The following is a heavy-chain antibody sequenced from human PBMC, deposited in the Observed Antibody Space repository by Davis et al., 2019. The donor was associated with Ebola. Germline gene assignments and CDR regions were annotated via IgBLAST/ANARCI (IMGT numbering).Heavy chain of an antibody. J-gene: IGHJ6*02. V-gene: IGHV1-46*01. Sequence: GESLKISCAASGFTFTSYYMHWVRQAPGQGLEWMGIINPSGGSTSYAQKFQGRVTMTRDTSTSTVYMELSSLRSEDTAAYYCARERIVVVVAAIGGYYYNGMDVWGQGTTVTVSS. CDR2: INPSGGST. CDR3: ARERIVVVVAAIGGYYYNGMDV. D-gene: IGHD2-15*01. CDR1: GFTFTSYY.